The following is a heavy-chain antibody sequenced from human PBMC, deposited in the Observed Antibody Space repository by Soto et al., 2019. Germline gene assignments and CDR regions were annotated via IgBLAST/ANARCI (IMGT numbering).Heavy chain of an antibody. J-gene: IGHJ4*02. CDR1: GFTFDDYA. D-gene: IGHD6-13*01. Sequence: PGGSLRLSCAASGFTFDDYAMHWVRQAPGKGLEWVSGISWNSGSIGYADSVKGRFTISRDNAKNSLYLQMNSLRAEDTALYYCAEDKVYSSSYILGYWGRRSLGSVGS. V-gene: IGHV3-9*01. CDR3: AEDKVYSSSYILGY. CDR2: ISWNSGSI.